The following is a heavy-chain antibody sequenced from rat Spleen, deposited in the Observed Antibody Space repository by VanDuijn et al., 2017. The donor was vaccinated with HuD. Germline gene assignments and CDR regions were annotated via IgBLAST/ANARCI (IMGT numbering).Heavy chain of an antibody. CDR2: MWSDGDT. Sequence: QVQLKESGPGLVQPSQTLSLTCTVSGFSLTSYHVHWVRQPPGKGLEWMGVMWSDGDTSYNSALKSRLSISRDTSKSQVFLKMSSLQTEDTAIYFCTRDHSYWGNYYPGGFAYWGQGTLVTVSS. CDR3: TRDHSYWGNYYPGGFAY. D-gene: IGHD1-12*02. V-gene: IGHV2-32*01. CDR1: GFSLTSYH. J-gene: IGHJ3*01.